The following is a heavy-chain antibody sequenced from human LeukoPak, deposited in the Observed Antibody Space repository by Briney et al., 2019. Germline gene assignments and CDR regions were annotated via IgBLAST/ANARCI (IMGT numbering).Heavy chain of an antibody. V-gene: IGHV4-59*08. CDR3: ARQFGLMRSYRHLDH. CDR2: VYFNGDT. D-gene: IGHD3/OR15-3a*01. CDR1: SGSISSYY. J-gene: IGHJ4*02. Sequence: SSETLSLTCSLSSGSISSYYWTWLRQPPGKTLQWIGNVYFNGDTNFNPSLKSRVTISVDTSNNQFSLKLTSVTAADTAVNYCARQFGLMRSYRHLDHWGPGILVAVSA.